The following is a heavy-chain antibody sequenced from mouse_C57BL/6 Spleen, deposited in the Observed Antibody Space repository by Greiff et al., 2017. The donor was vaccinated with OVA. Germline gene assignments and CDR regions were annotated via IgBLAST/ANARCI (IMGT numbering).Heavy chain of an antibody. V-gene: IGHV7-1*01. J-gene: IGHJ3*01. CDR2: SRNKANDYTT. CDR3: ARDGQDYSPFAY. CDR1: GFTFSDFY. D-gene: IGHD1-1*01. Sequence: EVKLVESGGGLVQSGRSLRLSCATSGFTFSDFYMEWVRQAPGKGLEWIAASRNKANDYTTEYSASVKGRFIVSRDTSQSILYLQMNALRAEDTAIYYCARDGQDYSPFAYWGQGTLVTVSA.